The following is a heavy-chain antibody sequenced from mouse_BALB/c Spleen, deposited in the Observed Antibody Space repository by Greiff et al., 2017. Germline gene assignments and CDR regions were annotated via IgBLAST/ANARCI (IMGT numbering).Heavy chain of an antibody. CDR3: AREGLRLY. J-gene: IGHJ3*01. CDR1: GYSITSGYY. CDR2: ISYDGSN. D-gene: IGHD2-4*01. V-gene: IGHV3-6*02. Sequence: ESGPGLVKPSQSLSLTCSVTGYSITSGYYWNWIRQFPGNKLEWMGYISYDGSNNYNPSLKNRISITRDTSKNQFFLKLNSVTTEDTATYYCAREGLRLYWGQGTLVTVSA.